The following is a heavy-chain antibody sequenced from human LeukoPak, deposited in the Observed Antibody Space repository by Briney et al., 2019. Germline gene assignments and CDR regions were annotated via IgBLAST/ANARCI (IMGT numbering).Heavy chain of an antibody. V-gene: IGHV3-66*01. Sequence: GGSLRLSCAASGFTFSSNYMSWVRQAPGKGLEWVSVIYSGDSTYYADSVKGRFTISRDNSKNTLYLQMNSLRADDTAVYYCARGGIYDSSGYWGQGTLVPVSS. CDR3: ARGGIYDSSGY. CDR2: IYSGDST. J-gene: IGHJ4*02. CDR1: GFTFSSNY. D-gene: IGHD3-22*01.